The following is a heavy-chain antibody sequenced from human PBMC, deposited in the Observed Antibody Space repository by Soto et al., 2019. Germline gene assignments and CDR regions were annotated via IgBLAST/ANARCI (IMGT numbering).Heavy chain of an antibody. V-gene: IGHV4-30-4*01. J-gene: IGHJ5*02. CDR3: ARAPCSSTSRYGNWFDP. CDR1: GGSISSGDYY. D-gene: IGHD2-2*01. Sequence: PSETLSLTCTVSGGSISSGDYYWSWIRQPPGKGLEWIGYIYYSGSTYYNPSLKSRVTISVDTSKNQFSLKLSSVTAADTAVYYCARAPCSSTSRYGNWFDPWGQGTLVTVSS. CDR2: IYYSGST.